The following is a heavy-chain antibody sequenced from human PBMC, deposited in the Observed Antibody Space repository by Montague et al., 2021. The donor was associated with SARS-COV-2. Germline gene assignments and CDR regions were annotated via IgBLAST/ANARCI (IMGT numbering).Heavy chain of an antibody. J-gene: IGHJ4*02. CDR2: TYYRSKWYN. CDR3: ARDSEYSIDY. Sequence: CAISGDSVSSNTVAWNWFRQSPSRGLEWLGRTYYRSKWYNDYAVSMQSRVTINPDTSKNQFSLRVNSVTPEDTAVYYCARDSEYSIDYWGQGRLSPSPQ. V-gene: IGHV6-1*01. D-gene: IGHD6-6*01. CDR1: GDSVSSNTVA.